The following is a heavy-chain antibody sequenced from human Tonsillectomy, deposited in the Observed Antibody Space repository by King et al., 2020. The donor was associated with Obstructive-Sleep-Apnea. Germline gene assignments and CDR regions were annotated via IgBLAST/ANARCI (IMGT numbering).Heavy chain of an antibody. CDR3: ARDPDPASGYWLYYFDY. V-gene: IGHV3-30*04. CDR1: GFTFSSYA. CDR2: ISYDGSNK. Sequence: VQLVESGGGVVQPGRSPRLSCAASGFTFSSYAMHWVRQAPGKGLEWVAVISYDGSNKYYADSVKGRFTISRDNSKNTLYLQMNSLRAEDTAVYYCARDPDPASGYWLYYFDYWGQGTLVTVSS. J-gene: IGHJ4*02. D-gene: IGHD3-22*01.